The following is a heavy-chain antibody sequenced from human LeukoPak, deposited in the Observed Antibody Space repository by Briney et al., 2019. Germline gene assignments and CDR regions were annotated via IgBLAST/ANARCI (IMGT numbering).Heavy chain of an antibody. CDR3: AKEAAYGDYGVGESDY. D-gene: IGHD4-17*01. J-gene: IGHJ4*02. CDR2: ISGSGGST. CDR1: GFTFSSYA. V-gene: IGHV3-23*01. Sequence: GGSLRLSXAASGFTFSSYAMSWVRQAPGKGLEWVSAISGSGGSTYYADSVKGRFTISRDNSKNTLYLQMNSLRAEDTAVYYCAKEAAYGDYGVGESDYWGQGTLVTVSS.